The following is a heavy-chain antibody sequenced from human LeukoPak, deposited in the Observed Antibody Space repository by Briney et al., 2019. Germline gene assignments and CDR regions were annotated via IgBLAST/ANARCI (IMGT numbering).Heavy chain of an antibody. Sequence: GGSLRLSCAASGFTFSSYWMHWVRHAPGKGLVWVSRINSAGTSTSYADSVKGRFTISRDNAKNTLYLQMNSLRAEDTAVYYCARVYYGSGSYYSLPDYWGQGTLVTVSS. J-gene: IGHJ4*02. CDR2: INSAGTST. D-gene: IGHD3-10*01. CDR1: GFTFSSYW. CDR3: ARVYYGSGSYYSLPDY. V-gene: IGHV3-74*01.